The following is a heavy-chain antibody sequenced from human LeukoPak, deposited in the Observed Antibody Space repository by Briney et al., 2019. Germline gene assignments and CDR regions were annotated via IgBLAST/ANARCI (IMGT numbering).Heavy chain of an antibody. J-gene: IGHJ6*02. CDR3: ARPPGSGSYYRILYYGMDV. D-gene: IGHD3-10*01. V-gene: IGHV1-18*01. Sequence: ASVKVSCKASGYTFTSYGISWVRQAPGQGLEWMGWISAYNGNTNYAQKLQGRVTMTTDTSTSTAYMELRSLRSDDTAVYYCARPPGSGSYYRILYYGMDVWGQGTTVTVSS. CDR1: GYTFTSYG. CDR2: ISAYNGNT.